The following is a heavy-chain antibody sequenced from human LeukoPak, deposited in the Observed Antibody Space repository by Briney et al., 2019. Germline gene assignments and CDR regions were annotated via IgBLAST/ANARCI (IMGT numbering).Heavy chain of an antibody. CDR1: GGSISSGGYS. V-gene: IGHV4-30-2*01. CDR2: IYHSGST. Sequence: SQTLSLTCAVFGGSISSGGYSWSWIRQPPGKGLEWIGYIYHSGSTYYNPSLKSRVTISVDRSKNQFSLKLSSVTAADTAVYYCARDHPQKVQHWGQGTLVTVSS. CDR3: ARDHPQKVQH. J-gene: IGHJ1*01.